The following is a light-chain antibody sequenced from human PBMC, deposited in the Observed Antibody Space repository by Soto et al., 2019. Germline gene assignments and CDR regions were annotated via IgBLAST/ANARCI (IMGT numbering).Light chain of an antibody. Sequence: EIVLTQSPGTLSLSPGERATLSCMASQSVSSSYLAWYQKKPGQAPRLLIYDASSRATGIPDRFSGSGSGTDFTLTISRLEPEDFGVYYCQQYGSSPTFGGGTKVEIK. CDR2: DAS. J-gene: IGKJ4*01. V-gene: IGKV3-20*01. CDR3: QQYGSSPT. CDR1: QSVSSSY.